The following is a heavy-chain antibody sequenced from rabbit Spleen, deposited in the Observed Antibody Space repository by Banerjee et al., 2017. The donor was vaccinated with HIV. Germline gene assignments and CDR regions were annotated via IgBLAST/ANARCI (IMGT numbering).Heavy chain of an antibody. Sequence: QEQLVESGGGLVQPEGSLTLTCKASGFSFSDRDVMCWVRQAPGKGLEWIACINTATGKPVYATWAKGRFTISTTSSTTVTLQMTSLTAADTATYFCASAYSDVYFDLWGQGTLVTVS. D-gene: IGHD6-1*01. CDR1: GFSFSDRDV. CDR2: INTATGKP. CDR3: ASAYSDVYFDL. V-gene: IGHV1S45*01. J-gene: IGHJ4*01.